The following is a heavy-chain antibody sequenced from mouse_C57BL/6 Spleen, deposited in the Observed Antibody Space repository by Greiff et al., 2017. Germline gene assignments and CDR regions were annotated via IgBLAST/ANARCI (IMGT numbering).Heavy chain of an antibody. CDR3: TRSLVYAKDY. Sequence: QVQLKESGAELVRPGASVTLSCKASGYTFTDYEMHWVKQTPVHGLEWIGAIDPETGGTAYNQKFKGKAILTADKSSSTAYMELRSLTSEDSAVYYCTRSLVYAKDYWGQGTSVTVSS. CDR2: IDPETGGT. J-gene: IGHJ4*01. V-gene: IGHV1-15*01. CDR1: GYTFTDYE.